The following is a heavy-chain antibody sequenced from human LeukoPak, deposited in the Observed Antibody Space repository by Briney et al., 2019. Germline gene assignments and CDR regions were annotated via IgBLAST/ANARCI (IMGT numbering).Heavy chain of an antibody. CDR3: ARVSYSYASDP. CDR1: GYTFTSYD. V-gene: IGHV1-8*03. J-gene: IGHJ5*02. D-gene: IGHD5-18*01. CDR2: MNPNSGNT. Sequence: ASVKVSCKAFGYTFTSYDINWVRQATGQGLEWMGWMNPNSGNTGYAQKFQGRVTITRNTSISTAYMELSSLRSEDTAVYYCARVSYSYASDPWGQGTLVTVSS.